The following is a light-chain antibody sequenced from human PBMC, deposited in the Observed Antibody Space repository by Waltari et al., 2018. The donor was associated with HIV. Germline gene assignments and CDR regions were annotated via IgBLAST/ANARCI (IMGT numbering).Light chain of an antibody. CDR3: GTWDSALSGHYV. CDR1: SSNIGNNY. CDR2: DNN. Sequence: QSVLTQPPSVSAAPGQKVTISCSGASSNIGNNYVAWYQQVPGTAPKLLIYDNNKRPSGIPDRVSGSKSVTSATLDIAGLQTGDEADYYCGTWDSALSGHYVFGTGTKVTVL. V-gene: IGLV1-51*01. J-gene: IGLJ1*01.